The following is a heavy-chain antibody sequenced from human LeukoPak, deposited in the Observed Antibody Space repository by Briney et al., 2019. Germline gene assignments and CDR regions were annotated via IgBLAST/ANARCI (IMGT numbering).Heavy chain of an antibody. CDR1: GGSFSGYY. CDR3: ASQIRSGFSGSYTRSLQDY. CDR2: INHSGST. V-gene: IGHV4-34*01. J-gene: IGHJ4*02. D-gene: IGHD1-26*01. Sequence: SSETLSLTCTVYGGSFSGYYWSWIRQPPGKGLEWIGEINHSGSTNYNPSLKSRVTISVDTSKNQFSLKLSSVTAADTAVYYCASQIRSGFSGSYTRSLQDYWGQGTLVTVSS.